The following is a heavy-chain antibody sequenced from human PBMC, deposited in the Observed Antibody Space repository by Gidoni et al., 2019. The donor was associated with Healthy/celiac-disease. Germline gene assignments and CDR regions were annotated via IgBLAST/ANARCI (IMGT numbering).Heavy chain of an antibody. J-gene: IGHJ4*02. CDR3: ARTKWLRPLDY. D-gene: IGHD5-12*01. CDR2: TYYRGST. Sequence: QVQLQESGPGLVKPSQTLSLTCTVPGGPISSGGYYWSWIRQHPGKGLEWIGNTYYRGSTYYNPSLKSRVTISIDTSKNQFSLKLSSVTAADTAVYFCARTKWLRPLDYWGQGTPVTVSS. CDR1: GGPISSGGYY. V-gene: IGHV4-31*03.